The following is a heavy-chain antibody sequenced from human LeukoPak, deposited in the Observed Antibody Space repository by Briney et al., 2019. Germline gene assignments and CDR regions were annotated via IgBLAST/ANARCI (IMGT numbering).Heavy chain of an antibody. CDR3: AKPPYVSDAFDI. J-gene: IGHJ3*02. V-gene: IGHV3-23*01. D-gene: IGHD3-16*01. CDR1: GFTFSRYA. CDR2: ISGSGGST. Sequence: GGSLRLSCAASGFTFSRYAMSWVRQAPGKGLEWVSAISGSGGSTYYADSVSRRFTISRYNYKNTLYLQMNSRRAEDTAVYYCAKPPYVSDAFDIWGQGTMVTVSS.